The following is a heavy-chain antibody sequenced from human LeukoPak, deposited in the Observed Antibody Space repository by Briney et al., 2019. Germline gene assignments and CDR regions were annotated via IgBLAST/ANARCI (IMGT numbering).Heavy chain of an antibody. V-gene: IGHV1-18*01. CDR3: AGDMKRSRARWENLGFDP. J-gene: IGHJ5*02. CDR2: ISVYNGNT. Sequence: VASVKVSCEASGYTFTSYGISWVRQAPGQGLEWMGWISVYNGNTNYAQKLQGRVTMTTDTSTSTAYMELRSLRSDDTAVYYCAGDMKRSRARWENLGFDPWGQGTLVTVSS. D-gene: IGHD1-26*01. CDR1: GYTFTSYG.